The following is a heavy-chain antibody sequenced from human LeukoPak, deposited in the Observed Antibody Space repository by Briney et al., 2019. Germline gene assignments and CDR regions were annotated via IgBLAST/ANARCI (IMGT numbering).Heavy chain of an antibody. J-gene: IGHJ6*03. CDR3: ATGSMTTRYYYYFHMDV. CDR2: IYYSGDT. CDR1: GGSINSTRYY. Sequence: SETLSLTCTVSGGSINSTRYYWGWIRQPPGKGLEWIGSIYYSGDTHYNSSLRSRVTISVDTSKNQFSLRMHSMTAADTSFYYCATGSMTTRYYYYFHMDVWGPGTTVSVSS. V-gene: IGHV4-39*01. D-gene: IGHD4-11*01.